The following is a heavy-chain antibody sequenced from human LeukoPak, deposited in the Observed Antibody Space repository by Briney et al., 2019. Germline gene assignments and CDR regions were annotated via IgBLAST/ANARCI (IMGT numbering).Heavy chain of an antibody. CDR2: MNPNSGNT. J-gene: IGHJ5*02. V-gene: IGHV1-8*02. CDR1: GYTFTGYY. Sequence: ASVKVSCKASGYTFTGYYMHWVRQATGQGLEWMGWMNPNSGNTGYAQKFQGRVTMTRNTSISTAYMELSSLRSEDTAVYYCARGPYSSSWYVWFDPWGQGTLVTVSS. D-gene: IGHD6-13*01. CDR3: ARGPYSSSWYVWFDP.